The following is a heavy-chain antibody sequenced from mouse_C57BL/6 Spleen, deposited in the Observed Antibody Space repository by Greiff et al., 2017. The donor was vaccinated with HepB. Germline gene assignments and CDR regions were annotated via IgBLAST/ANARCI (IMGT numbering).Heavy chain of an antibody. J-gene: IGHJ4*01. D-gene: IGHD1-1*01. CDR3: AKGQLGFITTYAIDY. V-gene: IGHV1-18*01. CDR1: GYTFTDYK. Sequence: VQLQQSGPELVKPGASVKIPCKASGYTFTDYKMDWVKQSHGKSLEWIGDINPNNGGTIYNQKFKGKATLTVDKSSSTVYMELRSLTSEDTAFYYCAKGQLGFITTYAIDYWGQGTSVTVSS. CDR2: INPNNGGT.